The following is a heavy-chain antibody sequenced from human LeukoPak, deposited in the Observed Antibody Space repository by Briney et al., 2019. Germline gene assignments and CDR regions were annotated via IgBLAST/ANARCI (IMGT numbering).Heavy chain of an antibody. CDR1: GGSISSSSFY. D-gene: IGHD4/OR15-4a*01. CDR2: IYYSGNT. Sequence: SETLSLTCTVSGGSISSSSFYWGWIRQPPGKGLEWIGTIYYSGNTYYNPSLKSRVTISVDRSKNQFSLKLSSVTAADTAVYYCARAAEGADYYMDVWGKGTTVTVSS. V-gene: IGHV4-39*07. J-gene: IGHJ6*03. CDR3: ARAAEGADYYMDV.